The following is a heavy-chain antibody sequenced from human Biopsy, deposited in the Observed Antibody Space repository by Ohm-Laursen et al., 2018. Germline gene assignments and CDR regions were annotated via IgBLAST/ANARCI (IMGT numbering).Heavy chain of an antibody. CDR2: IIAPSGAT. Sequence: ASVKVSCKTFGGTLSKYAMSWVRQAPGQGLEWLGVIIAPSGATNNAQRFQGRLSITADESATSVYMELSSLTSEDTAVYYCARTGTYYHDSSLYYFYGLDLWGQGSTVTVFS. J-gene: IGHJ6*02. CDR3: ARTGTYYHDSSLYYFYGLDL. D-gene: IGHD3-22*01. CDR1: GGTLSKYA. V-gene: IGHV1-69*13.